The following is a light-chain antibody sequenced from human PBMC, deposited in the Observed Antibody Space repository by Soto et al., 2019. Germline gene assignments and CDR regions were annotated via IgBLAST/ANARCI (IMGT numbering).Light chain of an antibody. CDR2: EVN. CDR1: NSDVGGYNY. Sequence: QSALTQPPSASGSPGQSVTISCTETNSDVGGYNYVSWYQQYPGKAPKLIIYEVNERPSGVPDRFSGSKSGNTASLTVSGLQTADEADYYCSSYAGSNWYVFGTGTKVTVL. V-gene: IGLV2-8*01. J-gene: IGLJ1*01. CDR3: SSYAGSNWYV.